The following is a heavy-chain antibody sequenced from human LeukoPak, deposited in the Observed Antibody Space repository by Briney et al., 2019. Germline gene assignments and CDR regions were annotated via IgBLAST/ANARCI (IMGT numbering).Heavy chain of an antibody. Sequence: GGSLILSCAASGFPFSKYGMHWVRQAPGKGLEWVAVIWYDGSEKYYADSVKGRFTISRDNSKNTLYLQMNSLRAEDTAVYYCARGVVYDSSGYYPYYFDYWGQGTLVTVSS. CDR2: IWYDGSEK. J-gene: IGHJ4*02. V-gene: IGHV3-33*01. D-gene: IGHD3-22*01. CDR3: ARGVVYDSSGYYPYYFDY. CDR1: GFPFSKYG.